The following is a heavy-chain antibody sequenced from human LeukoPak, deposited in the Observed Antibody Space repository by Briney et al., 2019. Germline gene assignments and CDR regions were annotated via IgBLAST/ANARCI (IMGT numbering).Heavy chain of an antibody. CDR3: ATHRYSGYGGPLDY. Sequence: GASVKVSCKASGYTFTSYYMRWVRQAPGQGLEWMGGIIPIFGTANYAQKFQGRVTITADESTSTAYMELSSLRSEDTAVYYCATHRYSGYGGPLDYWGQGTLVTVSS. CDR1: GYTFTSYY. J-gene: IGHJ4*02. D-gene: IGHD5-12*01. V-gene: IGHV1-69*13. CDR2: IIPIFGTA.